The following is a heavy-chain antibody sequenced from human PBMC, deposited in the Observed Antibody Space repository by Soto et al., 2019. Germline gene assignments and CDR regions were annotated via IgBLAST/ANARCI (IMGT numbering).Heavy chain of an antibody. V-gene: IGHV1-3*01. J-gene: IGHJ6*02. CDR2: ITAANGNT. Sequence: GASVKVSCKASGYTFTSYAMHWVRQAPGQRLEWMRWITAANGNTKYSKTFQGRVTITRETSASTAYMRLSRLRSEVTVVYYCARGVLLWFGEFLGMDVWGQGTTVTVS. CDR3: ARGVLLWFGEFLGMDV. D-gene: IGHD3-10*01. CDR1: GYTFTSYA.